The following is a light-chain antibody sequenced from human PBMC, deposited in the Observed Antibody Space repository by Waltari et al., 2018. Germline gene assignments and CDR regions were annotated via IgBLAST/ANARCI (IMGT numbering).Light chain of an antibody. J-gene: IGKJ1*01. Sequence: DIQMTQSPSSLSASVGDRVTITCRASQSISSYLNWYQQKPGKAPKLLIYAAYSLQSGVPSRFSGSGSGTDFTLTISSLQPEDFATYYCQQSYSTPPGFGQGTKVEIK. CDR3: QQSYSTPPG. V-gene: IGKV1-39*01. CDR1: QSISSY. CDR2: AAY.